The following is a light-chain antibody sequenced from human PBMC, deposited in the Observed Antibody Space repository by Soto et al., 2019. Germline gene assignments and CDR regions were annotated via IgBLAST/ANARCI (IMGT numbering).Light chain of an antibody. V-gene: IGLV2-8*01. CDR3: SSYAASNNLGV. J-gene: IGLJ2*01. CDR2: EVS. Sequence: QSALTQPPSASGSPGQSVTISCIGTSSDVGGYNYVSWYQQHPGKAPKLMTYEVSKRPSGVPDRFSGSKSGNTASLTVSGLQAEDEADYYCSSYAASNNLGVFGGGTKLTVL. CDR1: SSDVGGYNY.